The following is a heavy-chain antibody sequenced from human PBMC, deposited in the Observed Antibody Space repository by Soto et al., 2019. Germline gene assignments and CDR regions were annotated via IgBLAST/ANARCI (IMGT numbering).Heavy chain of an antibody. Sequence: SETLSLTCTVSGGSISSGGYYWSWIRQHPGKGLEWIGYIYYSGSTYYNPSLKSRVTISVDTSKNQFSLKLSSVTAADTAVYYCAIDYYYFGSGSYYEAYYYYGMDVWGQGTTVTVSS. V-gene: IGHV4-31*03. D-gene: IGHD3-10*01. J-gene: IGHJ6*02. CDR3: AIDYYYFGSGSYYEAYYYYGMDV. CDR1: GGSISSGGYY. CDR2: IYYSGST.